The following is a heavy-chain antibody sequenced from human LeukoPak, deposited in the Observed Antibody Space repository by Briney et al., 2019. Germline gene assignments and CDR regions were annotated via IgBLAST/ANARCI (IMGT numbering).Heavy chain of an antibody. D-gene: IGHD6-19*01. CDR3: ARDYAVADGGFDY. J-gene: IGHJ4*02. CDR2: INHSGST. V-gene: IGHV4-34*01. CDR1: GGSFSGYY. Sequence: PSETLSLTCAVYGGSFSGYYWSWIRQPPGKGLEWIGEINHSGSTNYNPSLKSRVTISVDTSKNQFSLKLSSVTAADTAVYYCARDYAVADGGFDYWGQGTLVTVSS.